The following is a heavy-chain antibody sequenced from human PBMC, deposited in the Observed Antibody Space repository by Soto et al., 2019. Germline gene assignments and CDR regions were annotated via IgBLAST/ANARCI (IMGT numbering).Heavy chain of an antibody. D-gene: IGHD2-15*01. Sequence: SETLSLTCAVSVGSISSGGYSWSWIRQPPGACVEWIGYIYHSGSTYYNPSLKSRVTISVDRSKNQFSLKLSSVTAADTAVYYCARSRYCSGGSCYGKNWFDPWGQGTLVTVSS. CDR2: IYHSGST. V-gene: IGHV4-30-2*01. J-gene: IGHJ5*02. CDR1: VGSISSGGYS. CDR3: ARSRYCSGGSCYGKNWFDP.